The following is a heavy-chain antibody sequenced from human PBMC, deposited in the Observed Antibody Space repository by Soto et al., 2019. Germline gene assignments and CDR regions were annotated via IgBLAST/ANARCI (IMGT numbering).Heavy chain of an antibody. D-gene: IGHD5-12*01. CDR1: GYSFTSYW. CDR2: IYPGDSDT. Sequence: SLKISCKGSGYSFTSYWIGLVRQMPGKGLEWMGIIYPGDSDTRYSPSFQGQVTISADKSISTAYLQWSSLKASDTAMYYCASQEMATKNVDAFDIWGQGTMVTVSS. J-gene: IGHJ3*02. V-gene: IGHV5-51*01. CDR3: ASQEMATKNVDAFDI.